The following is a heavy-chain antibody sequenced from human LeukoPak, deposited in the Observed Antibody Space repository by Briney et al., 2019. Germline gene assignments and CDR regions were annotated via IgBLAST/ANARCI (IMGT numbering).Heavy chain of an antibody. Sequence: ASVKVSCKASGYTFTSYDINWVRQATGQGLEWMGWMNPNSGNTGYAQKFQGRVTMTRNTSISTAYMELSSLRSEDTAVYYCARLLQATDPRGYYYYYMDVWGKGTTVTISS. CDR2: MNPNSGNT. J-gene: IGHJ6*03. D-gene: IGHD3-22*01. CDR3: ARLLQATDPRGYYYYYMDV. V-gene: IGHV1-8*01. CDR1: GYTFTSYD.